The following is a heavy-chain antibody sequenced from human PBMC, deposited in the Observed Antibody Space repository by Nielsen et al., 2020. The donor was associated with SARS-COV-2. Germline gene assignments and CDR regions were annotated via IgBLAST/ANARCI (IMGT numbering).Heavy chain of an antibody. D-gene: IGHD6-6*01. CDR2: FDPEDGET. V-gene: IGHV1-24*01. CDR3: ATGVGIAALSAGWFDP. Sequence: ASVKVSCKVSGYTLTELSMNWVRQAPGKGLEWMGGFDPEDGETIYAQKFQGRVTMTEDTSTDTAYMELSSLRSEDTAVYYCATGVGIAALSAGWFDPWGQGTLVTVSS. CDR1: GYTLTELS. J-gene: IGHJ5*02.